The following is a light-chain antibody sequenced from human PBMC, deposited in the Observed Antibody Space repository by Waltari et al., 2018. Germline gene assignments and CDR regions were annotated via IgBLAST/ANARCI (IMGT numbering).Light chain of an antibody. CDR3: QESYATPRT. CDR2: GPS. Sequence: IQMTQSPSSLSASVGDRVTITCRASQDIKRYLNWYQQKPGEAPKVLIYGPSALQSGVPSRFSGSGSGTDFTLTIRSLQPEDFATYYCQESYATPRTFGQGTKVEVK. J-gene: IGKJ1*01. CDR1: QDIKRY. V-gene: IGKV1-39*01.